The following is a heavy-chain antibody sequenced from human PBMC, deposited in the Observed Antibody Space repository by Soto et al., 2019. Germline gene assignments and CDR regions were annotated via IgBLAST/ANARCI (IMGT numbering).Heavy chain of an antibody. CDR3: TTFYGAVAGTAEYFQH. Sequence: GGSLRLSCAASGFTFSNAWMSWVRQAPGKGLEWVGRIKSKTDGGTTDYAAPVNGRFTISRDDSKNTLYLQMNSLKTEDTAVYYCTTFYGAVAGTAEYFQHWGQGTLVTVSS. CDR1: GFTFSNAW. D-gene: IGHD6-19*01. V-gene: IGHV3-15*01. CDR2: IKSKTDGGTT. J-gene: IGHJ1*01.